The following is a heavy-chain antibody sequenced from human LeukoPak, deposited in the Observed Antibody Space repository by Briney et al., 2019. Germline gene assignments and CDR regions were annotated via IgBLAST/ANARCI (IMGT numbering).Heavy chain of an antibody. CDR1: GGSISSGGYY. CDR3: ARGRIAVAGTILGAFDI. CDR2: IYYSGST. Sequence: KPSETLSLTCTVSGGSISSGGYYWSWIRQHPGKGLEWIGHIYYSGSTYYNPSLKSRVTISVDTSKNQFSLKLSSVTAADTAVYYCARGRIAVAGTILGAFDIWSQGTMVTVSS. J-gene: IGHJ3*02. D-gene: IGHD6-19*01. V-gene: IGHV4-31*03.